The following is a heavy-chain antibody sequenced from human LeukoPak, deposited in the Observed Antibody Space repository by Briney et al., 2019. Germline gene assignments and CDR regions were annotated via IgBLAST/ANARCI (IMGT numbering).Heavy chain of an antibody. CDR3: VREFYYFDY. V-gene: IGHV3-21*05. CDR2: ISSSSSHI. J-gene: IGHJ4*02. Sequence: PGGSLRLSCAASRFTFSNYWMSWVRQAPGKGLEWVSYISSSSSHINYADSVQGRFTISRDNAKNSLYLQMNSLRAEDTAVYYCVREFYYFDYWGQGTLVTVSS. CDR1: RFTFSNYW.